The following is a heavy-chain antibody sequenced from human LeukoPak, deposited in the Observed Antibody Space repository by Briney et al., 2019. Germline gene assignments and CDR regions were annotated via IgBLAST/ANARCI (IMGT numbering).Heavy chain of an antibody. V-gene: IGHV3-21*01. CDR2: ISSSSSYI. CDR1: GVTFSSYS. CDR3: ARLGATFDF. J-gene: IGHJ2*01. D-gene: IGHD1-26*01. Sequence: GGSLRLSCAASGVTFSSYSMSWVRQAPGKGLEWVSSISSSSSYIYYADSVKGRFTISKDTAKNSLYLQMNSLRAEDTAVYYCARLGATFDFWGRGTLVTVSS.